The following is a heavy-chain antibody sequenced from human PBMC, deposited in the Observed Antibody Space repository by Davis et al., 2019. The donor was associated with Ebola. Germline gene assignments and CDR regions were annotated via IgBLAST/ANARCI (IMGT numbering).Heavy chain of an antibody. CDR3: ARQMGSLTSA. CDR1: GYSFTTSYW. V-gene: IGHV5-51*01. CDR2: IYPGDSNV. D-gene: IGHD2-8*01. Sequence: TVSCKGSGYSFTTSYWVAWVRQMPGKGLEWVGIIYPGDSNVKYSPSFEGQVTISVDKSINTAYLQWSSLKASDTGVYYCARQMGSLTSAWGQGTTVTVSS. J-gene: IGHJ6*01.